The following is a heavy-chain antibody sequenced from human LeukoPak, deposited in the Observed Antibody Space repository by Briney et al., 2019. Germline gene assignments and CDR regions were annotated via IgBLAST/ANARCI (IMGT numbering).Heavy chain of an antibody. CDR3: ARRTDRSFWYLDY. Sequence: GESLKISCKGSGYSFTNYWIGWVRLMPGKGLEWMGITYPGDSDTRYSPSFQGQVTISADKSISTAYLQWSSLKASDTAIYYCARRTDRSFWYLDYWGQGTLVTVSS. V-gene: IGHV5-51*01. CDR2: TYPGDSDT. J-gene: IGHJ4*02. CDR1: GYSFTNYW.